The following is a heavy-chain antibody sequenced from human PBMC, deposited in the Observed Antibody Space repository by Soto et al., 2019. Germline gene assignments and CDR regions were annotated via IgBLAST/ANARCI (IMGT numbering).Heavy chain of an antibody. J-gene: IGHJ4*02. CDR3: ARSSGCSGGSCFFFDY. V-gene: IGHV4-59*01. Sequence: KPSETLSLTCTVSGGSISTYYWSWIRQPPGKGLEWIGYIYYSGSTNYNPSLKSRVTISVDTSKNLFSLKLSSVTAADTAVYYCARSSGCSGGSCFFFDYWGQGTLVTVSS. CDR1: GGSISTYY. D-gene: IGHD2-15*01. CDR2: IYYSGST.